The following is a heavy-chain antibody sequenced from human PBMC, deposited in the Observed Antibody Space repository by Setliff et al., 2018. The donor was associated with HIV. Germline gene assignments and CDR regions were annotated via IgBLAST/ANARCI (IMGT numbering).Heavy chain of an antibody. D-gene: IGHD6-13*01. Sequence: ASVKVSCKASGYTFTSYDINWVRQAPGQGLEWMGWINPKSDGTNYAQKFQGWITMTRDTSISTAYMELSRLRSDDTAVYYCARDGYSSSWYVISGSFDYWGQGILVTVSS. CDR2: INPKSDGT. CDR3: ARDGYSSSWYVISGSFDY. CDR1: GYTFTSYD. V-gene: IGHV1-2*04. J-gene: IGHJ4*02.